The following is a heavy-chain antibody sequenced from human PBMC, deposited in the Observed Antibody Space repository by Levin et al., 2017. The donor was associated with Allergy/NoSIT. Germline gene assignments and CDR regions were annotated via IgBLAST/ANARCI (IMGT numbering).Heavy chain of an antibody. Sequence: PGESLKISCAASGFTFSSYGMHWVRQAPGKGLEWVAVISYDGSNKYYADSVKGRFTISRDNSKNTLYLQMNSLRAEDTAVYYCAKDGRYSNYEVGYYFDYWGQGTLVTVSS. CDR2: ISYDGSNK. V-gene: IGHV3-30*18. J-gene: IGHJ4*02. CDR1: GFTFSSYG. CDR3: AKDGRYSNYEVGYYFDY. D-gene: IGHD4-11*01.